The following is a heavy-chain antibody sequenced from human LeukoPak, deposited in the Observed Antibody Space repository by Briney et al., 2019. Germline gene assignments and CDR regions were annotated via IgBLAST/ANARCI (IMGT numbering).Heavy chain of an antibody. CDR1: GFTFSNYW. Sequence: PGGSLRLSCAASGFTFSNYWMHWVRQAPGKGLVWVSRINSDASSTRYADSVKGRFTISRDNAKNTLYLQMNSLRAEDTAVYYCASHSSSWYGFDYWGQGTLVTVSS. V-gene: IGHV3-74*01. D-gene: IGHD6-13*01. CDR2: INSDASST. CDR3: ASHSSSWYGFDY. J-gene: IGHJ4*02.